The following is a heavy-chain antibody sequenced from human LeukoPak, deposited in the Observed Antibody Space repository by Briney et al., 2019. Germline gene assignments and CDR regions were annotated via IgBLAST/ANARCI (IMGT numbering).Heavy chain of an antibody. D-gene: IGHD3-10*01. J-gene: IGHJ4*02. Sequence: ASVKVSCKASGYTFTSYYMHWVRQAPGQGLDWMGWISPNSGGTIHAQKFQGRVTMTRDTSISTAYMELSSLRSDDTALYYCAREITMIRGHNPYDYWGQGTLVTVSS. CDR2: ISPNSGGT. V-gene: IGHV1-2*02. CDR1: GYTFTSYY. CDR3: AREITMIRGHNPYDY.